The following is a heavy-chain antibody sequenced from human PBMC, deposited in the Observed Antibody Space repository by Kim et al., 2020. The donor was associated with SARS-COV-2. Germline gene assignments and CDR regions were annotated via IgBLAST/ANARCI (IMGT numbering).Heavy chain of an antibody. CDR1: GGSISSYY. J-gene: IGHJ4*02. Sequence: SETLSLTCTVSGGSISSYYWSWIRQPPGKGLEWIGYIYYSGSTNYNPSLKSRVTISVDTSKNQFSLKLSSVTAADTAVYYCARDRGYSPGRYYFDYWGQGTLVTVSS. V-gene: IGHV4-59*01. CDR3: ARDRGYSPGRYYFDY. D-gene: IGHD5-18*01. CDR2: IYYSGST.